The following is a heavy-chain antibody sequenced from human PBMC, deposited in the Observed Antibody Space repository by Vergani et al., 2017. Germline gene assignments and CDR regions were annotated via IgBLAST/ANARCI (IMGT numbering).Heavy chain of an antibody. Sequence: EVQLLESGGGLVQPGGSLRLSCAASGFTFSTYAMTWVRQAPGKGLEWVSTLSASDRRTHYAESVKGRFTISRDISKNTLFLHMNSLRPEDTAVYYCAKVGRSEVAGTFGAFDIWGQGTMVTVSS. CDR3: AKVGRSEVAGTFGAFDI. D-gene: IGHD6-19*01. CDR2: LSASDRRT. J-gene: IGHJ3*02. CDR1: GFTFSTYA. V-gene: IGHV3-23*01.